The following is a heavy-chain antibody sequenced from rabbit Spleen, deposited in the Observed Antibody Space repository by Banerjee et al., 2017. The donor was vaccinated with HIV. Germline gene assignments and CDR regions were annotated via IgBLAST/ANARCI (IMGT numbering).Heavy chain of an antibody. Sequence: QEQLEESGGGLVKPGASLTLTCKASGLDFSRNYWICWVRQAPGKGLEWIACIDVVKSGSTYYASWAKGRFTISKSSSTTVTLRMTSLTAADRAAYFCARDLVGVIGWNFYLWGPGT. CDR2: IDVVKSGST. CDR1: GLDFSRNYW. D-gene: IGHD1-1*01. J-gene: IGHJ4*01. CDR3: ARDLVGVIGWNFYL. V-gene: IGHV1S45*01.